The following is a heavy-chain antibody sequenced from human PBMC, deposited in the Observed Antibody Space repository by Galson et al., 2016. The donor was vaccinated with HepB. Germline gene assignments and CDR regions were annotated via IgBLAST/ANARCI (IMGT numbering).Heavy chain of an antibody. V-gene: IGHV4-4*02. J-gene: IGHJ4*02. CDR3: ATARQQNAWFGEYVLDS. D-gene: IGHD3-10*01. Sequence: SETLSLTCAVSGGSISSINWWTWVRQSPGTGLEWIGEIHQSGTTSYNPSLKSRVTISVDKSKNKFSLKLTSVTAADTAVYYFATARQQNAWFGEYVLDSWGQGMLVTVSS. CDR2: IHQSGTT. CDR1: GGSISSINW.